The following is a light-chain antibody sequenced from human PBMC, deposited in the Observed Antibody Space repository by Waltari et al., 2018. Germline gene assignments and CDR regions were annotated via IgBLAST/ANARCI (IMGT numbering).Light chain of an antibody. Sequence: AIRMTQSPSSLSASTGDRVTITCRASQSVSTYLAWYQQKPGKAPKLLIYAASTLQRGFPLRFSGSGSGTDFTLSISCLQSEDFATYYCQQYYDYQRSFGQGTKVEIK. CDR1: QSVSTY. CDR2: AAS. CDR3: QQYYDYQRS. J-gene: IGKJ1*01. V-gene: IGKV1-8*01.